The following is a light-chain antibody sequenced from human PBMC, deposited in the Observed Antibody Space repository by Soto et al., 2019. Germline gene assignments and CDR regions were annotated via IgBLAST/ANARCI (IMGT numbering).Light chain of an antibody. Sequence: EIVLTQSPGTLSLSPGERATLSCRASQSVSSNYLAWYQQKPGQAPRLLIYGASSRATGIPDRFSGSGSATDFTLTISRLEPEDFAVYYCQRYGSSPFTFGPGTKVDIK. CDR3: QRYGSSPFT. J-gene: IGKJ3*01. CDR1: QSVSSNY. CDR2: GAS. V-gene: IGKV3-20*01.